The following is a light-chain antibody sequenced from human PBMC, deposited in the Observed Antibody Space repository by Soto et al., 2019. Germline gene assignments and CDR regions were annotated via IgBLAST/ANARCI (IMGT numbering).Light chain of an antibody. CDR1: SGHSSYI. Sequence: QAVVTQSSSASASLGSSVKLTCTLSSGHSSYIIAWHQQQPGKAPRYLMKLEGSGSYNKGSGVPDRFSGSSSGADRYLTISNLQSEDEADYYCETWDSNIGVFGGGTQLTVL. CDR2: LEGSGSY. CDR3: ETWDSNIGV. V-gene: IGLV4-60*03. J-gene: IGLJ2*01.